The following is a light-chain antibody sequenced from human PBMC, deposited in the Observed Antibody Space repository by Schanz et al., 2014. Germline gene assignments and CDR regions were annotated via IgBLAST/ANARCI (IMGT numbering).Light chain of an antibody. CDR3: SSYTSSSTLGV. J-gene: IGLJ2*01. CDR1: SGDVGGHNF. CDR2: DVS. V-gene: IGLV2-14*03. Sequence: QSALTQPASVSASPGQSITISCTGTSGDVGGHNFVSWYQHHPGKAPKLMIYDVSDRPSGVSNRFSGSKSGNTASLTISGLQAEDEADYYCSSYTSSSTLGVFGGGTKLTVL.